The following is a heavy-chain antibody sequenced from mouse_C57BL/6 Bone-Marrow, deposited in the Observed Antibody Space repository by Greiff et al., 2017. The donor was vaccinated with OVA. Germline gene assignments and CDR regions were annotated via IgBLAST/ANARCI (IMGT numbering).Heavy chain of an antibody. V-gene: IGHV5-12*01. CDR2: ISNGGGST. Sequence: EVQGVESGGGLVQPGGSLKLSCAASGFTFSDYYMYWVRQTPEKRLEWVAYISNGGGSTYYPDTVQGRFTISRDTAKNTLYLRMSRLKSEDTAMYYCARQGPGYFDVWGTGTTVTVSS. CDR1: GFTFSDYY. CDR3: ARQGPGYFDV. J-gene: IGHJ1*03.